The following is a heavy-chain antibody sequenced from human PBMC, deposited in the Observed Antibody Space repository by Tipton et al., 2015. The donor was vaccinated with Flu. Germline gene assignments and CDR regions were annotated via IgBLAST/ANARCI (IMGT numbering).Heavy chain of an antibody. J-gene: IGHJ4*02. CDR1: EFTFSNYE. CDR3: TRRLVED. Sequence: LSLTCIASEFTFSNYEMNWVRQAPGKGLEWVANINYDGSTIYYVDSVKGRFTISRDNAKNSLYLQMNNLRAEDTAVYYCTRRLVEDWGQGTQVTVSS. V-gene: IGHV3-7*01. CDR2: INYDGSTI.